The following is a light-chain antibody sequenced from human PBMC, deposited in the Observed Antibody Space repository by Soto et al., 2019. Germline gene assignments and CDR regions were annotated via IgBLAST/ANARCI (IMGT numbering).Light chain of an antibody. CDR3: QQYGSSPGT. V-gene: IGKV3-20*01. Sequence: EIVLTQSPGTLSLSPGERATLSCRASQSVNNNYLAWYQQKPGQAPRLLIHGAAIRATGIPDRFSGSGSGADFTLTISRLEPEDFVVYYCQQYGSSPGTFGQGTRLEIK. J-gene: IGKJ5*01. CDR2: GAA. CDR1: QSVNNNY.